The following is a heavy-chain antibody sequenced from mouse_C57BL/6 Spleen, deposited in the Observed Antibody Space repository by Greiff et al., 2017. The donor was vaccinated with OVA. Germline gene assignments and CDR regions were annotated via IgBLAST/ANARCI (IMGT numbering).Heavy chain of an antibody. J-gene: IGHJ2*01. V-gene: IGHV1-80*01. CDR3: ARLGYYGSSPHFDY. CDR1: GYAFSSYW. D-gene: IGHD1-1*01. Sequence: QVQLQQSGAELVKPGASVKISCKASGYAFSSYWMNWVKQRPGKGLEWIGQIYPGDGDTNYNGKFKGKATLTADKSSSTAYMQLSSLTSEDSAVYFCARLGYYGSSPHFDYWGQGTTLTVSS. CDR2: IYPGDGDT.